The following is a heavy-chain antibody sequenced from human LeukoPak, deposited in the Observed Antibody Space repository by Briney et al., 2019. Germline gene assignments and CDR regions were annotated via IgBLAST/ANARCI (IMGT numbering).Heavy chain of an antibody. CDR3: ARHGGGGSYYYYYMDV. CDR2: INHSGST. CDR1: GGSFSGYY. D-gene: IGHD1-26*01. Sequence: SETLSLTCAVYGGSFSGYYWSWIRQPPGKGLEWIGEINHSGSTNYNPSLKSRVTISVDTSKNQFSLKLSSVTAADTAVYYCARHGGGGSYYYYYMDVWGKGTTVTVSS. J-gene: IGHJ6*03. V-gene: IGHV4-34*01.